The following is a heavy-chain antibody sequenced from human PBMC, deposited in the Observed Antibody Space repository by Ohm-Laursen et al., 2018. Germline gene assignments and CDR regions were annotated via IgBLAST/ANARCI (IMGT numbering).Heavy chain of an antibody. V-gene: IGHV3-23*01. J-gene: IGHJ4*02. D-gene: IGHD3-22*01. Sequence: SLRLSCAASGFTFSDYYMTWIRQAPGKGLEWVSAISGSGGSTYYADSVKGRFTISRDNSKNTLYLQMNSLRAEDTAVYYCAKDRSRYSLYYDSSGYNYWGQGTLVTVSS. CDR2: ISGSGGST. CDR1: GFTFSDYY. CDR3: AKDRSRYSLYYDSSGYNY.